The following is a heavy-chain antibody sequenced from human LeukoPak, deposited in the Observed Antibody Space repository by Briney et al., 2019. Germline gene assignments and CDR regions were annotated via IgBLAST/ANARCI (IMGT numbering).Heavy chain of an antibody. J-gene: IGHJ6*03. CDR3: AKDFSSSSWDNYYYYYMDV. Sequence: GGSLRLSCAASGFTFSSYGMHWVRQAPGKGLEWVAFIRYDGSNKYYADSVKGRFTISRDNSKNTLYLQMNSLRAEDTAVYYCAKDFSSSSWDNYYYYYMDVWGKGTTVTVSS. CDR2: IRYDGSNK. V-gene: IGHV3-30*02. CDR1: GFTFSSYG. D-gene: IGHD6-6*01.